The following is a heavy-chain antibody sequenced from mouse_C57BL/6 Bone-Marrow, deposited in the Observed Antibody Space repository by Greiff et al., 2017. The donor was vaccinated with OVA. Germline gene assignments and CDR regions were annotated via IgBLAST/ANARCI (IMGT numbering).Heavy chain of an antibody. CDR3: ARHYYGSLWYVDV. CDR2: IYPRSGNT. D-gene: IGHD1-1*01. J-gene: IGHJ1*03. CDR1: GYTFTSYG. Sequence: QVHVKQSGAELARPGASVKLSCKASGYTFTSYGISWVKQRTGQGLEWIGEIYPRSGNTYYNEKFKGKATLTADKSSSTAYMELRSLTSEDSAVYFCARHYYGSLWYVDVWGTGTTVTVTS. V-gene: IGHV1-81*01.